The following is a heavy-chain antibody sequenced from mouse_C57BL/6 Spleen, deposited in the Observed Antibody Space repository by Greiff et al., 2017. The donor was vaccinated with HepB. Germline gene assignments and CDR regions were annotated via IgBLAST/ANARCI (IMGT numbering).Heavy chain of an antibody. V-gene: IGHV2-5*01. CDR2: IWRGGST. J-gene: IGHJ2*01. CDR3: AKNGGTVVAPYFDY. Sequence: VQLQQSGPGLVQPSQSLSITCTVSGFSLTSYGVHWVRQSPGKGLEWLGVIWRGGSTDYNAAFMSRLSITKDNSKSQVFFKMNSLQADDTAIYYCAKNGGTVVAPYFDYWGQGTTLTVSS. D-gene: IGHD1-1*01. CDR1: GFSLTSYG.